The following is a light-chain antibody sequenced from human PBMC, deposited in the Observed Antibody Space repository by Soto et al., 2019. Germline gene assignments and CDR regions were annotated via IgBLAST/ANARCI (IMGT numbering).Light chain of an antibody. V-gene: IGKV1-8*01. CDR3: QQYYSYLGA. CDR1: QGISSY. J-gene: IGKJ1*01. CDR2: AAS. Sequence: AIRMTQSPSSLSASTGDRVTITCRASQGISSYLAWYQQKPGKAPKLLIYAASTLQSGVPSRFSGSGSGTDFTLTFSCLQSEDFATYYCQQYYSYLGAFGQGTKVEIK.